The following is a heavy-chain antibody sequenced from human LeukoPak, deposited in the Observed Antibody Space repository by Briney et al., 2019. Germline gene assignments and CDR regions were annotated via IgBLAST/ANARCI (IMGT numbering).Heavy chain of an antibody. D-gene: IGHD6-13*01. V-gene: IGHV4-4*07. J-gene: IGHJ3*02. CDR1: GGSISSYY. CDR2: IYTSGST. CDR3: ARETAAGTKLATLDI. Sequence: SETLSLTCTVSGGSISSYYWSWIRQPAGKGLEWIGRIYTSGSTNYNPSLKSRVTMSVDTSKNQSSLKLSSVTAADTAVYYCARETAAGTKLATLDIWGQGTMVTVSS.